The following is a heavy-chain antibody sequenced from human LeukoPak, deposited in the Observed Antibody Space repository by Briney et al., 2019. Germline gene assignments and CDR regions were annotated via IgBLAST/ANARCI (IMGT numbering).Heavy chain of an antibody. J-gene: IGHJ5*02. D-gene: IGHD3-10*01. CDR3: GADLTMVRGVPRWFDP. CDR2: IVVGSGNT. Sequence: SVKVSCKASGFTFTGSAMQWVRQARGQRLEWIGWIVVGSGNTNYAQKFQERVTITRDMSTSTTYMELSSLRSEDTAVYYCGADLTMVRGVPRWFDPWGQGTLVTVSS. V-gene: IGHV1-58*02. CDR1: GFTFTGSA.